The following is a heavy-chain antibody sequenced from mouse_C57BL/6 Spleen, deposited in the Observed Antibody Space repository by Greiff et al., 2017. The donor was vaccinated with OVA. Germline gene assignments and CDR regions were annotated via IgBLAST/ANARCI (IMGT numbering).Heavy chain of an antibody. Sequence: EVKLMESGGGLVQPGGSLKLSCAASGFTFSDYYMYWVRQTPEKRLEWVAYISNGGGCTYYPDTVKGRFTISRDNAKNTLYLQMSRLKSEDTARYYCARQGRDGYYVAYWGQGTLVTVSA. CDR1: GFTFSDYY. CDR2: ISNGGGCT. CDR3: ARQGRDGYYVAY. J-gene: IGHJ3*01. D-gene: IGHD2-3*01. V-gene: IGHV5-12*01.